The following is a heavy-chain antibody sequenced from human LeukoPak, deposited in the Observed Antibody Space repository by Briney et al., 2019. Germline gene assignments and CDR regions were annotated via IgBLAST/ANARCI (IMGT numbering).Heavy chain of an antibody. CDR2: ISGSDGTT. Sequence: GGSLRLSCAASGFTFSSYAMSWVRQAPGKGLEWVSSISGSDGTTYYADSVKGRFTISRDNSKNTLYLQMNSLRAEDTAVYYCARSSRQWLEYYFDYWGQGTLVTVSS. J-gene: IGHJ4*02. D-gene: IGHD6-19*01. CDR3: ARSSRQWLEYYFDY. V-gene: IGHV3-23*01. CDR1: GFTFSSYA.